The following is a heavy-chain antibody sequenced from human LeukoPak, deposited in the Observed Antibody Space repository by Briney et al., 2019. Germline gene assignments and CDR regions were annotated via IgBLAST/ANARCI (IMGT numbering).Heavy chain of an antibody. Sequence: SESLSLTCPVSGGSIRSTYWSWIRQPPGKGLGWIGYIYFRGSTNYNPSLKGRVTISVDTSKNQFSLKLSSVTTADPAVYYCARETPRYSGYDYYDYWGQGTLVTVSS. CDR2: IYFRGST. J-gene: IGHJ4*02. D-gene: IGHD5-12*01. CDR3: ARETPRYSGYDYYDY. V-gene: IGHV4-59*01. CDR1: GGSIRSTY.